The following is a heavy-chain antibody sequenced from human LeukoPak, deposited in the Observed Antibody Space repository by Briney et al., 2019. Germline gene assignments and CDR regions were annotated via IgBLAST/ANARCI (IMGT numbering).Heavy chain of an antibody. CDR3: ARALFWSGYSLVGY. D-gene: IGHD3-3*01. CDR2: IRYDGSNK. Sequence: PGGSLRLSCAASGFTFSSYGMHWVRQAPGKGLEWVAFIRYDGSNKYYTDSVKGRFTISRDNSKNTLYLQMNSLRAEDTAVYYCARALFWSGYSLVGYWGQGTLVTVSS. CDR1: GFTFSSYG. J-gene: IGHJ4*02. V-gene: IGHV3-30*02.